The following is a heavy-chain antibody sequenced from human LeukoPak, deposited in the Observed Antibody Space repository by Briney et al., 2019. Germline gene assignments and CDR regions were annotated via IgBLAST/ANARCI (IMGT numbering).Heavy chain of an antibody. CDR3: AREGPLGYCSGGSCSSFDY. Sequence: ASVKVSCKASGYTFTSYGISWVRQAPGQGLEWMGWISAYNGNTNYAQKLQGRVTMTTDTSTSTAYMELRSLRSEDTAVYYCAREGPLGYCSGGSCSSFDYWGQGTLVTVSS. D-gene: IGHD2-15*01. CDR2: ISAYNGNT. J-gene: IGHJ4*02. V-gene: IGHV1-18*01. CDR1: GYTFTSYG.